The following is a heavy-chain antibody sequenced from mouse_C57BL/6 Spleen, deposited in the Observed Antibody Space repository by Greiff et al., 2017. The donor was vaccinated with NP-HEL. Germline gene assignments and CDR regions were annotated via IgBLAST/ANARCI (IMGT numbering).Heavy chain of an antibody. D-gene: IGHD1-1*01. CDR3: ARHGVVGYYFDY. CDR2: ISGGGGNT. Sequence: EVKLVESGGGLVKPGGSLKLSCAASGFTFSSYTMSWVRQTPEKRLEWVATISGGGGNTYYPDSVKGRFTISRDNAKNTLYLQMSSLRSEDTALYYCARHGVVGYYFDYWGQGTTLTVSS. J-gene: IGHJ2*01. CDR1: GFTFSSYT. V-gene: IGHV5-9*01.